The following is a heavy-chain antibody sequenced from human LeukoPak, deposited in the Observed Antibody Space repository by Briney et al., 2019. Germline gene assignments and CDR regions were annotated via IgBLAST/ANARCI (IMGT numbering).Heavy chain of an antibody. V-gene: IGHV3-23*01. CDR2: ISGSGGST. D-gene: IGHD5-18*01. CDR1: GFTFSSYA. J-gene: IGHJ4*02. Sequence: GGSLRLSCAASGFTFSSYAMSWVRQAPGKGLEWVSAISGSGGSTYYADSVKGRFAISRDNSKNTLYLQMNSLRAEDTAVYYCAKDRTRVGIQLRLLWGQGTLVTVSS. CDR3: AKDRTRVGIQLRLL.